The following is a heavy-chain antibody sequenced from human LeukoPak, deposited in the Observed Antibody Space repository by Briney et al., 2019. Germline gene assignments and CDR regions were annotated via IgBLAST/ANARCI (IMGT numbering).Heavy chain of an antibody. D-gene: IGHD4-17*01. V-gene: IGHV1-18*01. Sequence: GASVKVSCKASGYTFTSYGISWVRQAPGQGLEWMGWISAYNGNTNYAQKLQGRITMTTDTSTSTAYMELRSLRSDDTAVYYCARDLERDDDYGAWGFDPWGQGTLVTVSS. CDR2: ISAYNGNT. CDR1: GYTFTSYG. J-gene: IGHJ5*02. CDR3: ARDLERDDDYGAWGFDP.